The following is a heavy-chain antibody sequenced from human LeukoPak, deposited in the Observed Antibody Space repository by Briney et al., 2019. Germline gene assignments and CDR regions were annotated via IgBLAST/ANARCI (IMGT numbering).Heavy chain of an antibody. Sequence: GGSLRLSCAASGFTFSPVWMHWVRQAPGKGLMWVSHIINDGSYTTYADSVKGRFTISRDDAKNTVYLQMNSLRAEDTAVYYCARKDGGSSSPDFWGQGTLVTVSS. CDR3: ARKDGGSSSPDF. J-gene: IGHJ4*02. V-gene: IGHV3-74*01. D-gene: IGHD4-23*01. CDR1: GFTFSPVW. CDR2: IINDGSYT.